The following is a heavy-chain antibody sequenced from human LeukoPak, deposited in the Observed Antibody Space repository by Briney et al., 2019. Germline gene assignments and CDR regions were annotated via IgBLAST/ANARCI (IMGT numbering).Heavy chain of an antibody. D-gene: IGHD3-10*01. CDR3: STAYGSGTDFYY. V-gene: IGHV1-2*02. J-gene: IGHJ4*02. CDR1: GYSFIGYF. Sequence: ASVKVSCKSSGYSFIGYFIRWVRQAPGRGLEWVGWINPYSGGTNYAQKFQGRVTMTRDTSISTAYMDLSTLRSDDTAVYYCSTAYGSGTDFYYWGQGTLVTVSS. CDR2: INPYSGGT.